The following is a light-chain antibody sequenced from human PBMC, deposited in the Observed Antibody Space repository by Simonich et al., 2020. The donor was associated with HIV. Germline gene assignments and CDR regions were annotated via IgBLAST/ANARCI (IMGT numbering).Light chain of an antibody. J-gene: IGKJ1*01. CDR2: GAS. CDR1: QSVSSN. CDR3: QHYNNWPPWT. Sequence: EIVMTQSPATLTVSTGERATLPCRASQSVSSNLAWYQQKPGQAPRLLIYGASTRATGIPARFSGSGSGTEFTLTINSLQSGDFAVYYCQHYNNWPPWTFGQGTKVEIK. V-gene: IGKV3-15*01.